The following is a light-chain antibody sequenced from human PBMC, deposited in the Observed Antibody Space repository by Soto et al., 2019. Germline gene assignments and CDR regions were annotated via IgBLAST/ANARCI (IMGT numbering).Light chain of an antibody. Sequence: QSVLTQPRSVSGSPGQSVTISCTGTSSDVGGYNYVSWYQQHPGKAPKLMIYDVSKRPSGVPDRFSGSKSGNTASLTISGLKAEYEADYYCCSYAGSYTYFGTGTKLTGL. J-gene: IGLJ1*01. CDR1: SSDVGGYNY. V-gene: IGLV2-11*01. CDR2: DVS. CDR3: CSYAGSYTY.